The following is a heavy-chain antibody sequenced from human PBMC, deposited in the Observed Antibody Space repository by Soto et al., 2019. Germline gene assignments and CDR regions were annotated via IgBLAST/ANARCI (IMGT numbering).Heavy chain of an antibody. CDR1: GGSISSYY. CDR3: ASGPYYCSSTSCYEYYFDY. CDR2: IYYSGST. V-gene: IGHV4-59*08. Sequence: PSETLSLTCTVSGGSISSYYWSWIRQPPGKGLEWIGYIYYSGSTNYNPSLKSRVTISVDTSKNQFSLKLSSVTAADTAVYYCASGPYYCSSTSCYEYYFDYWGQGTLVTVSS. J-gene: IGHJ4*02. D-gene: IGHD2-2*01.